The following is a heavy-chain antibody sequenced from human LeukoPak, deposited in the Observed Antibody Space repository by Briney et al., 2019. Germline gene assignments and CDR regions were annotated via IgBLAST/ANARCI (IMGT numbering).Heavy chain of an antibody. J-gene: IGHJ4*02. V-gene: IGHV1-8*01. D-gene: IGHD1-26*01. CDR3: ARGPRMYSGSYFGY. CDR1: GYTFTSYD. Sequence: ASMKVSCKASGYTFTSYDINWVRQATGQGLEWMGWMNPNSGNTGYAQKFQGRVTMTRNTSISTAYMELSSLRSEDTAVYYCARGPRMYSGSYFGYWGQGTLVTVSS. CDR2: MNPNSGNT.